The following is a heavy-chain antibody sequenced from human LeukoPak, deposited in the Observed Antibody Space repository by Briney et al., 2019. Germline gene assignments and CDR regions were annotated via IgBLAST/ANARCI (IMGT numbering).Heavy chain of an antibody. CDR3: ARAPSEIGGYYPEYFRH. V-gene: IGHV3-74*01. J-gene: IGHJ1*01. CDR1: GFTFSSYW. D-gene: IGHD3-22*01. Sequence: GGSLRLSCAASGFTFSSYWMHWVRQAPGKGLVWVSRIKSDGSTSYADSVKGRFTISRDNAKNTVSLQMNSLRAEDTGVYYCARAPSEIGGYYPEYFRHWGQGTLVTVSS. CDR2: IKSDGST.